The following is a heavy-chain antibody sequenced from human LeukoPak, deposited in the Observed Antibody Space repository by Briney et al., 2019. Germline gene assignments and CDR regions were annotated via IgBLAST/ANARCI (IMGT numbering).Heavy chain of an antibody. CDR2: IYHSGST. V-gene: IGHV4-59*01. J-gene: IGHJ4*02. CDR1: GGSISIYY. CDR3: TRDRELGF. D-gene: IGHD1-26*01. Sequence: SETLSLTCTVSGGSISIYYWNWIRQPPRKGLEWIGSIYHSGSTTYNPSLKSRVTISGDTSKNQFSLKLTSVTAADTAVYYCTRDRELGFWGQGTLVTVSS.